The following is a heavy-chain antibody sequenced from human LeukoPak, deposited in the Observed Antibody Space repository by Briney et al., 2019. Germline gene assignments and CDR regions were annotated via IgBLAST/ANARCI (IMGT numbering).Heavy chain of an antibody. CDR1: GGSISSYY. D-gene: IGHD3-9*01. CDR3: AIVASPPRYFDR. V-gene: IGHV4-59*01. J-gene: IGHJ4*02. Sequence: SETLSLTCTVSGGSISSYYWSWVRQSPGKGLQWIGTVFSGGAASYSPSLASRVTMSLDKSKSHFSLKLSSVTAADTAIYYCAIVASPPRYFDRWGQGTLVTVSS. CDR2: VFSGGAA.